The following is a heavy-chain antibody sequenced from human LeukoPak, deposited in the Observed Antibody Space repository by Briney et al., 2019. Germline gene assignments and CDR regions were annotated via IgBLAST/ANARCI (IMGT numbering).Heavy chain of an antibody. CDR1: GYSFTSYW. CDR2: IFPDDSDT. D-gene: IGHD3-10*01. V-gene: IGHV5-51*01. J-gene: IGHJ4*02. CDR3: ARQILPVGSGSCDY. Sequence: GESLKISCKGSGYSFTSYWIAWVRQMPRKGLEWMGIIFPDDSDTRYNPSFQGQVTISADKSLSTAYLQWSSLKASDTAIYYCARQILPVGSGSCDYWGQGTLVTVSA.